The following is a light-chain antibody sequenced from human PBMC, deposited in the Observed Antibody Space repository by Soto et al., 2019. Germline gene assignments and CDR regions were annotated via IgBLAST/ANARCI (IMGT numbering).Light chain of an antibody. Sequence: QSVLTQPPSASGSPGQSVAISCTGTSSDVGGYNYVSWYQQHPGKAPQLMIYEVNKRPSGVPDRFSGSKSGNTAPLTVSGLQAEDDADYYCSSYAGSSNVFGTGTKLTVL. CDR3: SSYAGSSNV. J-gene: IGLJ1*01. V-gene: IGLV2-8*01. CDR1: SSDVGGYNY. CDR2: EVN.